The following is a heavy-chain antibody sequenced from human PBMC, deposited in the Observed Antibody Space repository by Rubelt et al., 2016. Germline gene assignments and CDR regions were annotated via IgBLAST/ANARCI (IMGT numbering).Heavy chain of an antibody. CDR3: ARRILYYDSSSNVGSDY. J-gene: IGHJ4*02. CDR2: INHSGST. CDR1: GGSFSDYY. Sequence: QVQLQQWGAGLLKPSETLSLTCAVYGGSFSDYYWSWIRQPPGKGLEWIGEINHSGSTNYNPSLKSRVTISVDTSKKQFSRRPGSVTAADTAVYYCARRILYYDSSSNVGSDYWGQGTLVIVSS. D-gene: IGHD3-22*01. V-gene: IGHV4-34*01.